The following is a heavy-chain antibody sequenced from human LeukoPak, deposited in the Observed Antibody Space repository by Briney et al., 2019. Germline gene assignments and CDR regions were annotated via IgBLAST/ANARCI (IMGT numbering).Heavy chain of an antibody. D-gene: IGHD5-18*01. J-gene: IGHJ4*02. CDR3: ARGAAMVAYYFDY. V-gene: IGHV1-69*05. CDR1: GGTFSSYA. CDR2: IIPIFSTA. Sequence: SVKVSCKASGGTFSSYAISWVRQAPGQGLEWTGRIIPIFSTANYAQKFQGRVTITTDESTSTAYMELSSLRSEDTAVYYCARGAAMVAYYFDYWGQGTLVTVSS.